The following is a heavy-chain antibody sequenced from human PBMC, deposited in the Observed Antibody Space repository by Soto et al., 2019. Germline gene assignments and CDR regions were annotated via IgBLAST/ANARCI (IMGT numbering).Heavy chain of an antibody. J-gene: IGHJ6*02. CDR3: ARKYSSSWFPDYYYGMDV. V-gene: IGHV3-53*01. CDR1: GFTVSSNY. Sequence: GGSLRLSCAASGFTVSSNYMSWVRQAPGKXLEWVSVIYSGGSTYYADSVKGRFTISRDNSKNTLYLQMNSLRAEDTAVYYCARKYSSSWFPDYYYGMDVWGQGTTVTVSS. CDR2: IYSGGST. D-gene: IGHD6-13*01.